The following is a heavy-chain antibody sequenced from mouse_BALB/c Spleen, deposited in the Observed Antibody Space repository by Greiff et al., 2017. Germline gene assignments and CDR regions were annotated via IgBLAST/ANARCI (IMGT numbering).Heavy chain of an antibody. CDR2: ISSGGST. Sequence: EVKVVESGGGLVKPGGSLKLSCAASGFTFSSYAMSWVRQTPEKRLEWVASISSGGSTYYPDSVKGRFTISRDNARNILYLQMSSLRSEDTAMYYCAREGDGPRYFDVWGAGTTVTVSS. V-gene: IGHV5-6-5*01. D-gene: IGHD2-3*01. CDR1: GFTFSSYA. J-gene: IGHJ1*01. CDR3: AREGDGPRYFDV.